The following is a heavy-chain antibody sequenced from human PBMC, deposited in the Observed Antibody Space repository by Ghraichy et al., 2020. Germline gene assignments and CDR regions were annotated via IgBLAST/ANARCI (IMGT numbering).Heavy chain of an antibody. Sequence: ETLSLTCTVSGGSISSYYWSWIRQPAGKGLEWIGRIYTSGSTNYNPSLKSRVTMSVDTSKNQFSLKLSSVTAADTAVYYCARDQHSGWYGESYGMDVWGQGSTVTVSS. CDR1: GGSISSYY. V-gene: IGHV4-4*07. J-gene: IGHJ6*02. CDR2: IYTSGST. CDR3: ARDQHSGWYGESYGMDV. D-gene: IGHD6-19*01.